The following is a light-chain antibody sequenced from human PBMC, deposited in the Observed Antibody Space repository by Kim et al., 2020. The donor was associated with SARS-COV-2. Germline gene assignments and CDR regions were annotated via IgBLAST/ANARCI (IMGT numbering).Light chain of an antibody. CDR3: SSYTSSSPLYF. CDR1: SSDVGGYKY. Sequence: QSALTQPASVSGSPGQSITISCTGTSSDVGGYKYVSWYQQHPGKAPKLMIYDVSKRPSGVSNRFSGSKSGNTASLTISGLQAEDEADYYCSSYTSSSPLYFFVTGTKVTVL. J-gene: IGLJ1*01. CDR2: DVS. V-gene: IGLV2-14*01.